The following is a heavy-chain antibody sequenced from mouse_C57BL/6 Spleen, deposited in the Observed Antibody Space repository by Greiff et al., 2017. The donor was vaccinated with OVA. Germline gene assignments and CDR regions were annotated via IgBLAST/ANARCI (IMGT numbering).Heavy chain of an antibody. CDR1: GYSITSGYY. CDR3: ARGGSCDY. CDR2: ISYDGSN. J-gene: IGHJ2*01. D-gene: IGHD1-1*02. V-gene: IGHV3-6*01. Sequence: EVKLVESGPGLVKPSQSLSLTCSVTGYSITSGYYWNWIRQFPGNKLEWMGYISYDGSNNYNPSLKNRISITRDTSKNQFFLKLNSVTTEDTATYYCARGGSCDYWGQGTTLIVSS.